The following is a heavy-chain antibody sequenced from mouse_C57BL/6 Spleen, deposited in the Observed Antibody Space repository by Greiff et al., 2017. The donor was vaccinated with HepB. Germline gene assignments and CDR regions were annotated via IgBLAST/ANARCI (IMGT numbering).Heavy chain of an antibody. CDR1: GFNIKDYY. CDR2: VDPEDGDT. J-gene: IGHJ4*01. Sequence: VQLQQSGAELVRPGASVKLSCTASGFNIKDYYMHWVKQRPEQGLEWIGRVDPEDGDTEYAPKFQGKATMTADTSSNTAYLQLSSLPSEDTAVYYLSTYYDYFDCVIDYWVQGTSVTVSS. CDR3: STYYDYFDCVIDY. D-gene: IGHD2-4*01. V-gene: IGHV14-1*01.